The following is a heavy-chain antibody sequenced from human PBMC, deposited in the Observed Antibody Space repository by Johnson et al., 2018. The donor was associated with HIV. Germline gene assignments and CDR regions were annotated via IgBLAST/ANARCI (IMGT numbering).Heavy chain of an antibody. D-gene: IGHD1-26*01. V-gene: IGHV3-9*01. CDR1: GFTFDDYA. J-gene: IGHJ3*02. CDR2: ISWNSGSI. Sequence: LLVESGGGLEQPGRSLRLSCAASGFTFDDYAMHWVRQAPGKGLEWVSGISWNSGSIAYADPVKGRFTISRDNAKNSLYLQMNSLRAEDTAVYYCARDRPSGSYYGDAFDIWGQGTMVTVSS. CDR3: ARDRPSGSYYGDAFDI.